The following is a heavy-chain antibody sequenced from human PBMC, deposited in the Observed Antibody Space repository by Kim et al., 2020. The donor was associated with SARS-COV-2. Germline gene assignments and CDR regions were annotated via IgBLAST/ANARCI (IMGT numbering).Heavy chain of an antibody. J-gene: IGHJ4*02. CDR1: GFTFSSYA. V-gene: IGHV3-23*01. CDR2: ISAGGDST. CDR3: AKDGAAGALEY. D-gene: IGHD6-13*01. Sequence: GGSLRLSCAASGFTFSSYAMFWVRQAPGKGLEWVSTISAGGDSTYPADSVRGRFIISRDNSKNTLYLEMNSLRPDDTAAYYCAKDGAAGALEYWGQGSLV.